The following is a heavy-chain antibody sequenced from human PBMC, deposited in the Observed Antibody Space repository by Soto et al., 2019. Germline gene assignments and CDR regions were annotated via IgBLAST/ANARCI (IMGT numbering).Heavy chain of an antibody. CDR3: ARDVGLQHDTGYYDFWSGKNNWFDP. CDR2: ISYSGST. CDR1: GGSIIGHY. D-gene: IGHD3-3*01. J-gene: IGHJ5*02. V-gene: IGHV4-59*11. Sequence: PSETLSLTCTVSGGSIIGHYCSCVRHPPVKGRQYIVYISYSGSTNYNPSLKSRVTISVDTSNNQFSLRLSSVTAADTAVYYCARDVGLQHDTGYYDFWSGKNNWFDPWGQGILVTVSS.